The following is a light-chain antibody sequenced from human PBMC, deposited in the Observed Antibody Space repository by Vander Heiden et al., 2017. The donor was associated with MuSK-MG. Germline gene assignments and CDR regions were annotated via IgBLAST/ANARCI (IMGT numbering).Light chain of an antibody. CDR2: AAS. J-gene: IGKJ4*01. Sequence: DIQMTQSPSSLSASVGDRVTITCRASQSISSYLNWYQQKPGKAPKLLIYAASTLQSGVPSRFSGSGSGTDFTLTISSLQPEDFATYYCQQSDSSPPLTFGGWTKVVIK. V-gene: IGKV1-39*01. CDR3: QQSDSSPPLT. CDR1: QSISSY.